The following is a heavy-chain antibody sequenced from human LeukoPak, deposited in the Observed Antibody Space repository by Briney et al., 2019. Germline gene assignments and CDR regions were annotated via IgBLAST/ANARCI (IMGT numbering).Heavy chain of an antibody. Sequence: SVKVSFKAPGGTFSSYAISWVRQAPGQGLEWMGRIIPILGIANYAQKFQGRVTITADKSTSTAYMELSSLRSEDTAVYYCARDRGSGWYWFDPWGQGTLVTVSS. D-gene: IGHD6-19*01. CDR1: GGTFSSYA. J-gene: IGHJ5*02. CDR2: IIPILGIA. CDR3: ARDRGSGWYWFDP. V-gene: IGHV1-69*04.